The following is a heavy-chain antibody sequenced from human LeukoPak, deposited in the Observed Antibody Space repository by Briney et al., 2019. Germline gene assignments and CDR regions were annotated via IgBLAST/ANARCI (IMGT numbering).Heavy chain of an antibody. J-gene: IGHJ1*01. CDR1: GYTFTGYY. CDR3: ARDWGASFPGAEYFQH. CDR2: INPNSGGT. V-gene: IGHV1-2*02. Sequence: GASVKVSCKASGYTFTGYYMHWVRQAPGQGLEWMGWINPNSGGTNYAQKFQGRVTMTRDTSISTAYMELSRLRSDDTAVYYCARDWGASFPGAEYFQHWGQGTLVTVSS. D-gene: IGHD3-16*01.